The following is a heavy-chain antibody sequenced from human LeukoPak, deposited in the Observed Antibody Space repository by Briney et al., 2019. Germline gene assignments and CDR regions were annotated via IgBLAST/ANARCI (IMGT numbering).Heavy chain of an antibody. CDR2: INPSGGTT. J-gene: IGHJ4*02. CDR1: GYTFTSYH. D-gene: IGHD3-10*01. CDR3: APDYYGSGSAPFDY. V-gene: IGHV1-46*01. Sequence: ASVKVSCKASGYTFTSYHMHWVRQAPGQGLEWMGIINPSGGTTNYAQKFRGRVTMTRDTSISTAYMELSRLRSDDTAVYYCAPDYYGSGSAPFDYWGQGTLVTVSS.